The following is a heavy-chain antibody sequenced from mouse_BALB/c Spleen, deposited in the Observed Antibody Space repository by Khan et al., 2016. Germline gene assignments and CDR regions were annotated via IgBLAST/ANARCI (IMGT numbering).Heavy chain of an antibody. J-gene: IGHJ4*01. CDR1: GYAFSSSW. CDR2: IYPGDGDT. D-gene: IGHD1-2*01. V-gene: IGHV1-82*01. Sequence: QVQLQQSGPELVKPGASVKISCKASGYAFSSSWMNWVKQRPGQGLEWIGRIYPGDGDTNYNGKVKGKDTLTADKSSSTAYMQLSSLTSVDSAVYFCARGYGYGAMDYWGQGTSVTVSS. CDR3: ARGYGYGAMDY.